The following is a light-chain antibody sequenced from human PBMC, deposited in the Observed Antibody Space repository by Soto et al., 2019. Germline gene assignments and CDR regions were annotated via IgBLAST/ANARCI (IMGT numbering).Light chain of an antibody. CDR2: DAS. CDR1: RSISNF. V-gene: IGKV3-11*01. CDR3: QQRSTGT. Sequence: EIVLTQSPVTLSLSPGERATLSCRASRSISNFLAWYQQKPGQAPRLLIYDASNRATGIPGRFSGSGSGTDFTLTISSLEPEDFAVYHCQQRSTGTFGGGTKV. J-gene: IGKJ4*01.